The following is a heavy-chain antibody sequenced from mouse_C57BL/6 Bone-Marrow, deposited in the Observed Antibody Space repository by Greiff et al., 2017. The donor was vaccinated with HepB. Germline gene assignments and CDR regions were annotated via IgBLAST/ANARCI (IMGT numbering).Heavy chain of an antibody. Sequence: EVQLQQSGPELVKPGASVKISCKASGYTFTDYYMNWVKQSHGKSLEWIGDINPNNGGTSYNQKFKGKATLTVDKSSSTAYMELSSLTSEDSAVYYCAGGNYPVPYWGQGTLVTGSA. CDR3: AGGNYPVPY. J-gene: IGHJ3*01. V-gene: IGHV1-26*01. CDR2: INPNNGGT. D-gene: IGHD2-1*01. CDR1: GYTFTDYY.